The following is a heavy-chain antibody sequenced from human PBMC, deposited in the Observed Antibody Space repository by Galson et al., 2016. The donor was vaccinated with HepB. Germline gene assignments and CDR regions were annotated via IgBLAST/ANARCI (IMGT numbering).Heavy chain of an antibody. Sequence: SLRLSCAASGFTFSSYGMHWVRQAPGKGLEWVAVIWYDGSNKYYADSMKGRFTISRDNSKNTLFLQMNSLRAEDTAVYYCAREKDSSSWYNFDYWGQGTLVTVSS. CDR3: AREKDSSSWYNFDY. CDR1: GFTFSSYG. D-gene: IGHD6-13*01. CDR2: IWYDGSNK. J-gene: IGHJ4*02. V-gene: IGHV3-33*01.